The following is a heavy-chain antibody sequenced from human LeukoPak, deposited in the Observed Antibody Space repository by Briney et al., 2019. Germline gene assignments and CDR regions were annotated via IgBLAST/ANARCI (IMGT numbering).Heavy chain of an antibody. J-gene: IGHJ5*02. D-gene: IGHD2-2*01. CDR1: GGSFSGYY. CDR2: INHSGST. V-gene: IGHV4-34*01. Sequence: SETLSLTCAVYGGSFSGYYWSWIRQPPGKGLEWIGEINHSGSTNYNPSLKSRVTISVDTSKNQFSLKLSSVAAADTAVYYCARGYQLGSYLWFDPWGQGTLVTVSS. CDR3: ARGYQLGSYLWFDP.